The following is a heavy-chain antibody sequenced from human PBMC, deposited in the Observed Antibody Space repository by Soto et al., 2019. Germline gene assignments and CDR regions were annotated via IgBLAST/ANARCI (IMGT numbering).Heavy chain of an antibody. CDR3: ARLRYCGGDCYFPQDY. CDR2: IDPSDSYT. V-gene: IGHV5-10-1*01. Sequence: GESLKISCKGSGYSFTSYWISWVRQMPGKGLEWMGRIDPSDSYTNYSPSFQGHVTISADKFISTAYLQWSSLKASDTAMYYCARLRYCGGDCYFPQDYWGQGTLVTVS. D-gene: IGHD2-21*02. CDR1: GYSFTSYW. J-gene: IGHJ4*02.